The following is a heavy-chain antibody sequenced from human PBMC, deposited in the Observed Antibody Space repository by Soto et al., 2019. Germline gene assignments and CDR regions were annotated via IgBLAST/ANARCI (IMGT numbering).Heavy chain of an antibody. D-gene: IGHD1-26*01. V-gene: IGHV3-23*01. J-gene: IGHJ4*02. Sequence: EVQLLESGGALGQPGGSLRLSCAASGFTFSSSAMNWVRQAPGKGLEWVSTITISGGSTSYADSVKGRFTISRDNSKNTLYLQMNSLRAEDTAVYYCASSLSGSYYYWGQGALVTVSS. CDR2: ITISGGST. CDR1: GFTFSSSA. CDR3: ASSLSGSYYY.